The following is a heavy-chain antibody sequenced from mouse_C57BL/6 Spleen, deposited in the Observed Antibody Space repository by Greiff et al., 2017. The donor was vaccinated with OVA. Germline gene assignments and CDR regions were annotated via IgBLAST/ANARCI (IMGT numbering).Heavy chain of an antibody. Sequence: VQLQQPGAELVKPGASVKLSCKASGYTFTSYWMQWVKQRPGQGLEWIGEIDPSDSYTNYNQKFKGKATLTVDTSSSTAYMQLSSLTSEDSAVYYCARRLLSAYWGQGTLVTVSA. CDR1: GYTFTSYW. J-gene: IGHJ3*01. V-gene: IGHV1-50*01. CDR3: ARRLLSAY. D-gene: IGHD1-2*01. CDR2: IDPSDSYT.